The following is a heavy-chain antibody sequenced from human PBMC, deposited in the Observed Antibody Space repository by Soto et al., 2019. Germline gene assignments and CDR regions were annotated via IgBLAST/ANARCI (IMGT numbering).Heavy chain of an antibody. CDR3: ARDFGEVRSMY. CDR1: GYTFTIYG. V-gene: IGHV1-18*01. Sequence: QVQLVQSGVEVKKPGASVKVSCKASGYTFTIYGITWVRQAPGQGLEWMGWINPYNGNTNYPQNFQDRVTLTTDTSTSTACLELRSLTSDDTAVYYCARDFGEVRSMYWGQGTLLTVSS. J-gene: IGHJ4*02. D-gene: IGHD3-16*01. CDR2: INPYNGNT.